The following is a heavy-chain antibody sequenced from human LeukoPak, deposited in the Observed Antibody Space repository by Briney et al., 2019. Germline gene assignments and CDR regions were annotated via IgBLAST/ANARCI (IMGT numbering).Heavy chain of an antibody. D-gene: IGHD6-13*01. CDR2: IRYDGSDK. CDR1: GFTFSGYG. V-gene: IGHV3-30*02. CDR3: AKGPTSSSPRAAS. Sequence: GGSLRLSCAASGFTFSGYGMHWVRQAPGKGPEGVAYIRYDGSDKYYGDSVKGRFTISRDNSKNTLYLQMNSLRVEDTAMYYCAKGPTSSSPRAASWRQGTLVSVS. J-gene: IGHJ5*02.